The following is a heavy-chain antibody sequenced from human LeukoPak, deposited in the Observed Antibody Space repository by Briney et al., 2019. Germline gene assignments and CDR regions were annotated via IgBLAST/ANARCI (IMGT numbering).Heavy chain of an antibody. CDR1: GDSVSSNSAA. Sequence: SQTLSLTCAISGDSVSSNSAAWNWIRQSPSRGLEWLGRTYYRSKWHSYYAPSVKSRITINLDTSKNQFSLQLKSVTPEDTAVYYCARMVGLVSDLWGQGTMVTVSS. CDR2: TYYRSKWHS. CDR3: ARMVGLVSDL. V-gene: IGHV6-1*01. D-gene: IGHD3-10*01. J-gene: IGHJ4*02.